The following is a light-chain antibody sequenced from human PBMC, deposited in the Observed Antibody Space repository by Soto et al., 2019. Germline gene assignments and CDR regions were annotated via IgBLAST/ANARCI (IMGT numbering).Light chain of an antibody. V-gene: IGLV2-11*01. CDR1: ANDVGGHNY. J-gene: IGLJ1*01. CDR2: DVT. CDR3: YSYAGNYTFV. Sequence: QSVLTQPRSVSGSPGQSATISCTGTANDVGGHNYVSWYQQHPGEAPKLLIYDVTERPSGVPDRFSGSKSGNTASLTISGPQTEDEADYYCYSYAGNYTFVFGTGTKVTVL.